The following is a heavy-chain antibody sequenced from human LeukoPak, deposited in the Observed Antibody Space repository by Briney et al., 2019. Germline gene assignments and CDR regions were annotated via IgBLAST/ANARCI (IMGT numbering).Heavy chain of an antibody. D-gene: IGHD2-21*01. J-gene: IGHJ4*02. CDR1: GFTFTNAW. V-gene: IGHV3-21*01. CDR3: ARDSLWWGY. CDR2: ISSSSSYI. Sequence: GGSLRLSCAASGFTFTNAWMSWVRQAPGKGLEWVSSISSSSSYIYYADSVKGRFTISRDNAKNSLYLQMNSLRAEDTAVYYCARDSLWWGYWGQGTLVTVSS.